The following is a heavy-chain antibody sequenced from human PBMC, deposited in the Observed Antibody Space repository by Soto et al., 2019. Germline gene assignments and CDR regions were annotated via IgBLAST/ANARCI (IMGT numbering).Heavy chain of an antibody. CDR2: IYYSGST. J-gene: IGHJ4*02. Sequence: PXETLSLRCTVSGGSISSGYYYWSWIRQPPGKGLEWIGYIYYSGSTYYNPSLKSRVTISVDTSKNQFSLKLSSVTAADTAVYYCARVKPGIAVAGTTLDHWGQGTLVTVSS. CDR1: GGSISSGYYY. CDR3: ARVKPGIAVAGTTLDH. V-gene: IGHV4-30-4*01. D-gene: IGHD6-19*01.